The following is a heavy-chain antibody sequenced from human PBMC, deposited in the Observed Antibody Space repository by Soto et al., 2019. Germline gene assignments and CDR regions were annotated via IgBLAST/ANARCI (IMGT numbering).Heavy chain of an antibody. Sequence: QVQLVESGGGVVQPGRSLRLSCAASGFTFSSYAMQWVRQAPGKGREWVAVIAYDGSNKYYADSVKGRFTISRDKSQNTLYLQMNRLRAEDTAVYYCARPDYGSGSYPDYWGQGTLVTVSS. J-gene: IGHJ4*02. CDR3: ARPDYGSGSYPDY. CDR2: IAYDGSNK. V-gene: IGHV3-30-3*01. CDR1: GFTFSSYA. D-gene: IGHD3-10*01.